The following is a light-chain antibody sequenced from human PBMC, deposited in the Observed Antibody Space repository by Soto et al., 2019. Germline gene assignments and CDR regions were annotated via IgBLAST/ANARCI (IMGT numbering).Light chain of an antibody. V-gene: IGKV4-1*01. CDR1: QSVLYSSNNKNY. CDR3: QQYYSSPWT. Sequence: DIVMTQSPDSLAVSLGERATINCKSSQSVLYSSNNKNYLAWYQQKPGQPPKLLIYWASTRESGVPVRFSGSGSGTDFTLTISSLQAEDVAAYYCQQYYSSPWTFGQGAKVEI. J-gene: IGKJ1*01. CDR2: WAS.